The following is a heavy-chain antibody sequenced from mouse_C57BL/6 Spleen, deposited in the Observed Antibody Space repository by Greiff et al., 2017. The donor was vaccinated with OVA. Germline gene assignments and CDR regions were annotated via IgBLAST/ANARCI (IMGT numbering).Heavy chain of an antibody. CDR3: TRDGYEFAY. CDR1: GFTFSSYA. Sequence: EVKLEESGEGLVKPGGSLKLSCAASGFTFSSYAMSWVRQTPEQRLEWVAYISSGGDYIYYADTVKGRFTISRDNARNTLYLQMSSLKSEDTAMYYCTRDGYEFAYWGQGTLVTVSA. J-gene: IGHJ3*01. CDR2: ISSGGDYI. V-gene: IGHV5-9-1*02. D-gene: IGHD2-2*01.